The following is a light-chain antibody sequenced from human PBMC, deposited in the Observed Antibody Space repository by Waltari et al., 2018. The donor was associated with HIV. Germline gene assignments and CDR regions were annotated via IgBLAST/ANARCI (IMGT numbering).Light chain of an antibody. V-gene: IGLV2-23*01. CDR2: EDD. Sequence: SALTQPASVSGSPGQAITVSCTGSSRDVGSYNLASWYQQHPGKAPKLMIYEDDKRPSGVSNRFPGSKSGNTASLTISGLQAEDEADYYCCSYAGSTTWLFGGGTKLTVL. J-gene: IGLJ3*02. CDR1: SRDVGSYNL. CDR3: CSYAGSTTWL.